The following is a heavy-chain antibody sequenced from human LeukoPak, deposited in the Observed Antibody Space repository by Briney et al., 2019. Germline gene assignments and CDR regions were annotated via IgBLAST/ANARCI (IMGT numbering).Heavy chain of an antibody. CDR3: AMGIQLWPSPFDY. V-gene: IGHV3-53*01. CDR2: IYSGGST. Sequence: PGGSLRLSRAASGFTVSSNYMSWVRQAPGKGLEWVSVIYSGGSTYYADSVKGRFTISRDNSKNTLYLQMNSLRAEDTAVYYCAMGIQLWPSPFDYWGQGTLVTVSS. CDR1: GFTVSSNY. D-gene: IGHD5-18*01. J-gene: IGHJ4*02.